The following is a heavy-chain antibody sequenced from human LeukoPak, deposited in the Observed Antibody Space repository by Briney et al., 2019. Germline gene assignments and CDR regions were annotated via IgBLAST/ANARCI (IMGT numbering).Heavy chain of an antibody. V-gene: IGHV4-39*07. CDR3: ARAHSSSWYIYYFDY. Sequence: PLETLSLTCTVSGGSISSSSYYWGWIRQPPGKGLEWIGSIYYSGSTYYNPSLKSRVTISVDTSKNQFSLKLSSVTAADTAVYYCARAHSSSWYIYYFDYWGQGTLVTVSS. CDR2: IYYSGST. J-gene: IGHJ4*02. D-gene: IGHD6-13*01. CDR1: GGSISSSSYY.